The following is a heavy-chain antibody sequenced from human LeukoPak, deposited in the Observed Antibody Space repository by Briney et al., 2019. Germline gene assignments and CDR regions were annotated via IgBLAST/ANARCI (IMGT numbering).Heavy chain of an antibody. CDR1: GFTVSDTF. D-gene: IGHD2-2*01. J-gene: IGHJ3*02. Sequence: PGGSLRLSCAASGFTVSDTFMNWVRQALGKGLEWVSVIHSGGFTYYADSVEGRFTISRDISKNTVNLQMNSLRAEDTAVYYCARDMIEVGGAAFDIWGQGIMVTVSS. CDR3: ARDMIEVGGAAFDI. V-gene: IGHV3-53*01. CDR2: IHSGGFT.